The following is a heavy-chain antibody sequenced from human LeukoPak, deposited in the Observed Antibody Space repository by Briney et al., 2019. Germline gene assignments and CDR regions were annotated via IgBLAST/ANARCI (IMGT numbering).Heavy chain of an antibody. V-gene: IGHV3-7*01. Sequence: GGSLRLSCAASGFTFSSYWMSWVRQAPGKGLEWVANIKQDGSEKYYVDSVKGRFTISRDNAKNSLYLQMNSLRAEDTAVYYCARVEGIVVVPAATLGYCTNGVCPYWYFDLWGRGTLVTVSS. J-gene: IGHJ2*01. D-gene: IGHD2-8*01. CDR1: GFTFSSYW. CDR2: IKQDGSEK. CDR3: ARVEGIVVVPAATLGYCTNGVCPYWYFDL.